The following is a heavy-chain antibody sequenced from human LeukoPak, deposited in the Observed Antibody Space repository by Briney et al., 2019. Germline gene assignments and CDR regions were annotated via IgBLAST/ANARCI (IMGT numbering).Heavy chain of an antibody. CDR1: GFTFSSYE. Sequence: GGSLRLSCAASGFTFSSYEMNWVRQAPGKGLGWVSYISSSGSTIYYADSVKGRFPISRDNAKNSLYLQMNSLRAEDTAVYYCARDYGSGSYFGYFDYWGQGTLVTVSS. D-gene: IGHD3-10*01. V-gene: IGHV3-48*03. CDR2: ISSSGSTI. J-gene: IGHJ4*02. CDR3: ARDYGSGSYFGYFDY.